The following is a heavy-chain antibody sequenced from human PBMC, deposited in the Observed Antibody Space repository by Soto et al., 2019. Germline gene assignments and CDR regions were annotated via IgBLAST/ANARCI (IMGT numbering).Heavy chain of an antibody. CDR2: IKSKIHGGTT. Sequence: EEQLVESGGGLVKPGESLRLSCVVSGLTFTNAWMNWVRQAPGKGLEWVGRIKSKIHGGTTDYGTPVKGRFTISRDDSKNTLYLQMNGLKTEDTAVYYCAADWGAVTAKVYYYYGMDVWGQGTTVTVSS. V-gene: IGHV3-15*01. J-gene: IGHJ6*02. CDR3: AADWGAVTAKVYYYYGMDV. CDR1: GLTFTNAW. D-gene: IGHD2-21*02.